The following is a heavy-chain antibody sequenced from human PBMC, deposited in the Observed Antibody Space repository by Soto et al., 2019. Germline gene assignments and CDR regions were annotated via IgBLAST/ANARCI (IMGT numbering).Heavy chain of an antibody. D-gene: IGHD4-17*01. CDR1: GYSFTSYW. J-gene: IGHJ4*02. CDR2: IYPGDSEI. Sequence: PGESLKISCKASGYSFTSYWIGWARQVPGEGLEWMGIIYPGDSEIRYNPSFQGQVTISADKSITTAYLQWSRLAASDTAMYYCARHSEDTVTPDFWGQGTLVTVSS. CDR3: ARHSEDTVTPDF. V-gene: IGHV5-51*01.